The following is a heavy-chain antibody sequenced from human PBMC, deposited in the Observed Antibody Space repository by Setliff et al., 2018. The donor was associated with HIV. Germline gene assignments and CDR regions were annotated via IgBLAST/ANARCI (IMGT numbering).Heavy chain of an antibody. D-gene: IGHD1-26*01. CDR2: IRSSGSDK. CDR1: GFTFSSYC. V-gene: IGHV3-21*05. J-gene: IGHJ4*02. CDR3: AAVFTGEPGRSLDY. Sequence: PGGSLRLSCVASGFTFSSYCMDWFRQAPGKGLEWVSYIRSSGSDKYYADSVKGRFTISRDNAKNSLYLQMNSLRAEDTAVYYCAAVFTGEPGRSLDYWGQGTPVTVSS.